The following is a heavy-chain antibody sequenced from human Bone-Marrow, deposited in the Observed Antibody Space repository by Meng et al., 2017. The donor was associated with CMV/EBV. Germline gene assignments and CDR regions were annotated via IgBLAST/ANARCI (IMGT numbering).Heavy chain of an antibody. CDR3: AGAPRSGSHAVSYSMNV. D-gene: IGHD1-26*01. CDR1: GYTFTSYG. J-gene: IGHJ6*02. Sequence: ASVKVSCKASGYTFTSYGISWVRQAPGQGLEWMGWISAYNGNTNYAQKLQGRVTMTTDTSTSTAYMELSSLRSEDTAVYYCAGAPRSGSHAVSYSMNVWGQGTTVTVSS. V-gene: IGHV1-18*01. CDR2: ISAYNGNT.